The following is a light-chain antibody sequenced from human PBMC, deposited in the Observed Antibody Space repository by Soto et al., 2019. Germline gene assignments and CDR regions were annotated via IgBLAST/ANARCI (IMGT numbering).Light chain of an antibody. CDR2: PAS. V-gene: IGKV1-12*01. CDR3: QQGYNFPRA. J-gene: IGKJ1*01. CDR1: QPISSW. Sequence: EIQMTPSPPSISASVGDRVTITCRASQPISSWLAWYQQVPGQAPYLLIYPASTLQSGVPSRFSGSGSGTDFTLTINSLQPEDFATYYCQQGYNFPRAFGQGTKVDIK.